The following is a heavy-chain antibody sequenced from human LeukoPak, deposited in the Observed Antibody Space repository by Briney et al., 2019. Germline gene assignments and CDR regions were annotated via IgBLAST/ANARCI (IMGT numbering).Heavy chain of an antibody. CDR1: GFTFSTYG. Sequence: SGGSLRLSCSASGFTFSTYGMHWVRQGPGKGLEWVAIISYDGREKYYAESVKGRLTVSRDNSKNTLYLQMNNLRVEDTAVYFCARGSYSSAWYDFLDFWGQGALVTVSS. CDR3: ARGSYSSAWYDFLDF. CDR2: ISYDGREK. D-gene: IGHD6-19*01. J-gene: IGHJ4*02. V-gene: IGHV3-30*03.